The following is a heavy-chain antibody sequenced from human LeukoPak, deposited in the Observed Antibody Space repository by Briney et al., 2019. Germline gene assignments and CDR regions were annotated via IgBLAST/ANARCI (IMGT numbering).Heavy chain of an antibody. V-gene: IGHV3-7*01. CDR2: MEPAGSAT. J-gene: IGHJ5*02. D-gene: IGHD2-15*01. CDR3: GRFGYVSAVDP. Sequence: GGSLRLSCGASGFAFSSYWMTWLRQAPGKGLGFVANMEPAGSATYYADSVKGRFTISRDNTKNLLYLQMNSLTAEDSAVYHCGRFGYVSAVDPWGQGALVTVSS. CDR1: GFAFSSYW.